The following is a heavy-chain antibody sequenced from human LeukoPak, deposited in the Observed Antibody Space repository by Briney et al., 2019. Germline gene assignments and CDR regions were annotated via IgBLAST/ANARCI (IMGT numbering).Heavy chain of an antibody. V-gene: IGHV4-59*08. D-gene: IGHD3-10*01. J-gene: IGHJ4*02. CDR1: GGSIIGYY. Sequence: PSETLSLTCTGSGGSIIGYYWSWIRQPPGKRLAGIAHMYYSGCTIYNPSLTSRVTISVDTSKNQFSLKLSAVTAADTAVYYCARSNYYGSGSYGPDFEYWGQGTLVTVSS. CDR3: ARSNYYGSGSYGPDFEY. CDR2: MYYSGCT.